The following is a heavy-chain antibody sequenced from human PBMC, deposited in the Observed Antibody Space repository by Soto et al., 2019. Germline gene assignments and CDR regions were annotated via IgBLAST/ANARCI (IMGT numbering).Heavy chain of an antibody. CDR2: INPNSGGT. D-gene: IGHD4-17*01. CDR1: GYTFTGYY. V-gene: IGHV1-2*02. Sequence: GASVKVSCKASGYTFTGYYMHWVRQAPGQGLEWMGWINPNSGGTNYAQKFRGRVTMTRDTSISTAYMELSRLRSDDTAVYYCARVISNYGAGFYFDYWGQGTLVTVSS. CDR3: ARVISNYGAGFYFDY. J-gene: IGHJ4*02.